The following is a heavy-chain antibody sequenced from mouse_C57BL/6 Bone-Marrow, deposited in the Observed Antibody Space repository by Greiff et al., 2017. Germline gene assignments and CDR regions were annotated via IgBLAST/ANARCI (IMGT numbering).Heavy chain of an antibody. V-gene: IGHV14-4*01. CDR2: IDPENGDT. CDR3: TTKRWLPPWFSC. D-gene: IGHD2-3*01. Sequence: EVQLQQSGAELVRPGASVKLSCTASGFNIKDDYMHWVKQRPEQGLEWIGWIDPENGDTEYASKFQGKATITADTSSNTAYLQLSSLTSEDTAVYYSTTKRWLPPWFSCWGPKTLVTVSA. CDR1: GFNIKDDY. J-gene: IGHJ3*01.